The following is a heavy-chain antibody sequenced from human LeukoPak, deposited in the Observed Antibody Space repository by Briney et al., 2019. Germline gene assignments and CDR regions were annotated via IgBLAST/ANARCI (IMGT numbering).Heavy chain of an antibody. V-gene: IGHV4-38-2*01. CDR1: GYSISSGYY. CDR3: ARPIQTYYDFWSGRGAHDWFDP. J-gene: IGHJ5*02. CDR2: IYHSGST. D-gene: IGHD3-3*01. Sequence: TSETLSLTCAVSGYSISSGYYWGWIRRPPGKGLEWIGSIYHSGSTYYNPSLKSRVTISVDTSKNQFSLKLSSVTAADTAVYYCARPIQTYYDFWSGRGAHDWFDPWGQGTLVTVSS.